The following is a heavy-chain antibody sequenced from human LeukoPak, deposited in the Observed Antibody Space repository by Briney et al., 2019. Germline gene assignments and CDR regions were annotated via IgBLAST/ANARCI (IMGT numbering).Heavy chain of an antibody. D-gene: IGHD6-6*01. CDR3: ARSEQLAFDY. CDR1: GGSFSGYY. J-gene: IGHJ4*02. CDR2: INHSGST. Sequence: PSETLSLTWAVYGGSFSGYYWSWIRQPPGKGLEWIGEINHSGSTNYNPSLKSRVTISVDTSKNQFSLKLSSVTAADTAVYYCARSEQLAFDYWGQGTLVTVSS. V-gene: IGHV4-34*01.